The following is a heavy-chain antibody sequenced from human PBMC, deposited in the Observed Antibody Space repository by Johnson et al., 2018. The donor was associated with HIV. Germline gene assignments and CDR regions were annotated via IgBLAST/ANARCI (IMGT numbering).Heavy chain of an antibody. Sequence: VQLVESGGGVVRPGGSLRLSCVASGFTFDDYGMSWVRQAPGKGLVWVSRINSDGSSTSYADSVKGRFTISRDNAKNTLYLQMNSLRAEDTAFYYCAKDNSLFCSGPVCYRNAFDIWGQGTMVTVSS. CDR2: INSDGSST. CDR1: GFTFDDYG. D-gene: IGHD2-15*01. J-gene: IGHJ3*02. V-gene: IGHV3-20*04. CDR3: AKDNSLFCSGPVCYRNAFDI.